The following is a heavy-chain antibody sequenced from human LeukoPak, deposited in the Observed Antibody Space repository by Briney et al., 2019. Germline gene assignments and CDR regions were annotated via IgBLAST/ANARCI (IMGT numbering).Heavy chain of an antibody. CDR2: IYYSGSN. J-gene: IGHJ4*02. V-gene: IGHV4-39*01. CDR3: ARRSRRLQRPFHY. CDR1: VGSISSSSYY. D-gene: IGHD5-24*01. Sequence: SETLSLTCTVSVGSISSSSYYWGWIRHPPGKGLEWIGSIYYSGSNYYHPSLKSRATTSDDSSKNQFSLKLSTVTAADTAVYYCARRSRRLQRPFHYWAQGTLVTVSS.